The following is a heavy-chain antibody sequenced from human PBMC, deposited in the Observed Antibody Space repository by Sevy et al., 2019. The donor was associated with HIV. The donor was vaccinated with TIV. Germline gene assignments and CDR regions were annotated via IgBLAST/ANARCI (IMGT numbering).Heavy chain of an antibody. CDR3: STATGSRADFSDN. Sequence: GGSLRLSCAASGFTFTYAWMSWVRQAPGKGLEWVGRVKGKTDGWGIDYAAPVKGRFTISRDDSKNTLYLQMNSLKPEDTAVYYCSTATGSRADFSDNWGQGTLVTVSS. V-gene: IGHV3-15*01. D-gene: IGHD6-25*01. J-gene: IGHJ4*02. CDR2: VKGKTDGWGI. CDR1: GFTFTYAW.